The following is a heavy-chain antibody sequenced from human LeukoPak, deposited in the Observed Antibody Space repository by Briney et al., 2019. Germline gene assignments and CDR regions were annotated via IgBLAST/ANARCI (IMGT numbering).Heavy chain of an antibody. CDR1: GFTVSSNY. V-gene: IGHV3-53*01. CDR2: IYSGGST. CDR3: ARGLPSLYGSGSSYYFDY. J-gene: IGHJ4*02. D-gene: IGHD3-10*01. Sequence: GGSLRLSCAASGFTVSSNYMSWVRQAPGKGLERVSVIYSGGSTYYADSVKGRFTISRDNSKNTLYLQMNSLRAEDTAVYYCARGLPSLYGSGSSYYFDYWGQGTLVTVSS.